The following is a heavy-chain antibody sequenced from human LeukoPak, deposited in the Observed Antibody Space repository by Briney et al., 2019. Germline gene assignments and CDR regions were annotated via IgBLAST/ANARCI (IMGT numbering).Heavy chain of an antibody. D-gene: IGHD6-13*01. Sequence: RGSLRLSCAASGFTFSSYGMHWVRQAPGKGLEWVAVISYDGSNKYYADSVKGRFTISRDNSKNTLYLQMNSLRAEDTAVYYCAKDLVIAAAGTDWGQGTLVTVSS. CDR1: GFTFSSYG. CDR2: ISYDGSNK. V-gene: IGHV3-30*18. J-gene: IGHJ4*02. CDR3: AKDLVIAAAGTD.